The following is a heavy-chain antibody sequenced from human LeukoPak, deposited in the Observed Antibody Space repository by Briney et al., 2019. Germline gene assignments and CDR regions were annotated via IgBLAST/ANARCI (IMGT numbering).Heavy chain of an antibody. J-gene: IGHJ4*02. CDR3: ARRGSGWEFDY. Sequence: GGSLRLSCVASGFTFSSHSMHWVRQAPGKGLEYVSGIRSNGGSTYFAKSVKGRFTISRDNSKNTLDLQMGSLRAEDMAVYYCARRGSGWEFDYWGQGTLVTASS. D-gene: IGHD6-19*01. V-gene: IGHV3-64*01. CDR2: IRSNGGST. CDR1: GFTFSSHS.